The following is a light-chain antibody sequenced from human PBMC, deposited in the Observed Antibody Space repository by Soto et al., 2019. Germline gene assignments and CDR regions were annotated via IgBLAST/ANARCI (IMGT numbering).Light chain of an antibody. V-gene: IGKV1-6*01. J-gene: IGKJ1*01. CDR1: QHIRND. CDR3: LQDYAFPWT. CDR2: SSS. Sequence: AIRMTQSPSSLSASVGDRVTITCRASQHIRNDLGWYQQKPERAPKLLFYSSSTLQSGVPSRFNGSGSGTDFTLSISSIQPEDFATYYCLQDYAFPWTFGQGTNVEVK.